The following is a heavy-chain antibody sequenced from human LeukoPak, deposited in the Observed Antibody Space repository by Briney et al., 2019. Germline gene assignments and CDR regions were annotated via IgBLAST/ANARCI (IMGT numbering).Heavy chain of an antibody. J-gene: IGHJ2*01. D-gene: IGHD3-10*01. CDR3: ARVYGSDSFWYFDL. CDR1: GDSISSNNW. V-gene: IGHV4/OR15-8*01. Sequence: SETLPLTCVVSGDSISSNNWWSWVRQPPGKGLRWLGEISHSGTANYNPSLKSRVTISIDRSRNQFSLSLISVTAADTAVYHCARVYGSDSFWYFDLWGRGTLVIVSS. CDR2: ISHSGTA.